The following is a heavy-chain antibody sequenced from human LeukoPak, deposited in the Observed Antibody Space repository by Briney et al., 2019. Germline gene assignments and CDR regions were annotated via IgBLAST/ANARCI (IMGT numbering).Heavy chain of an antibody. V-gene: IGHV3-21*03. CDR3: VGGPARIRY. CDR2: INAENYI. CDR1: GFTFSNYS. J-gene: IGHJ4*02. Sequence: GGSLRLSCAASGFTFSNYSMNWVRQAPGKGLEWVSSINAENYIYYADSVKGRFTMSRDNAKNSLYLQMNSLKTEDTAVYYCVGGPARIRYWGQGTLVTVSS. D-gene: IGHD3-16*01.